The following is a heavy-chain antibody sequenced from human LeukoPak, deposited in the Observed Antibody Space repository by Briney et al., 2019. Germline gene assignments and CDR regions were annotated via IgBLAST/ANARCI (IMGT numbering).Heavy chain of an antibody. CDR2: ITATSSST. V-gene: IGHV3-23*01. D-gene: IGHD3-3*01. CDR3: ARDSDYYDFWSGYSSPDY. J-gene: IGHJ4*02. Sequence: GGSLRLSCAASGFTFSSYGMSWVRQAPGKGLEWVSAITATSSSTYDADSVQGRFTISRDNAKNSLYLQMNSLRAEDTAVYYCARDSDYYDFWSGYSSPDYWGQGTLVTVSS. CDR1: GFTFSSYG.